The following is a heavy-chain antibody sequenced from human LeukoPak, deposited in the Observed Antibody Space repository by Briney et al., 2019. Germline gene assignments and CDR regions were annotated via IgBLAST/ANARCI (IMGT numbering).Heavy chain of an antibody. V-gene: IGHV4-61*02. Sequence: SQTLSLTCTVSGGSISSGSYYWSWIRQPAGKGLEWIGRIYTSGSTNYNPSLKSRVTISVDTSKNQFSLKLSSVTAADTAVYNCARTKTQRGYSGYDSDYWGQGTLVTVSS. J-gene: IGHJ4*02. CDR1: GGSISSGSYY. CDR3: ARTKTQRGYSGYDSDY. CDR2: IYTSGST. D-gene: IGHD5-12*01.